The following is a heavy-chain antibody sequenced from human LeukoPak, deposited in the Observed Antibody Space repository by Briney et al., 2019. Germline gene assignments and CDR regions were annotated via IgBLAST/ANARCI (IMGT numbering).Heavy chain of an antibody. CDR1: GFTFSSYW. J-gene: IGHJ4*02. CDR2: IISDGSST. CDR3: AKKGVVVTIRREK. Sequence: GGSLRLSCAASGFTFSSYWMHWVRQAPGQGLVWVSRIISDGSSTTYADSVKGRFTISRDNAKNTLYLQMNSLRAEDTAVYYCAKKGVVVTIRREKWGQGTLVTVSS. D-gene: IGHD3-22*01. V-gene: IGHV3-74*01.